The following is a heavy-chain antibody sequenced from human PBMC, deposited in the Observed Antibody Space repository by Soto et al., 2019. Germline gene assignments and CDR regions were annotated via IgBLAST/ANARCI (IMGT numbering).Heavy chain of an antibody. CDR3: ASHYGSSRYYYRGLDS. V-gene: IGHV1-69*12. D-gene: IGHD3-22*01. CDR1: GGTFSSYA. J-gene: IGHJ4*02. CDR2: IIPIFGTA. Sequence: QFQLVQSGAEVKKPGSSVKVSCKASGGTFSSYAISWVRQAPGQGLEWMGGIIPIFGTADYAQKCQGRVTITADEYKSTGKIELSRLSSEDRAVYYCASHYGSSRYYYRGLDSWGQGTLVTVSS.